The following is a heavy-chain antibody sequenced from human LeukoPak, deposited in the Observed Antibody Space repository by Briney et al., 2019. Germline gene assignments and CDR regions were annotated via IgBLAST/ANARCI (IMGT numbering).Heavy chain of an antibody. CDR1: GFTFDDFG. Sequence: PGGSLRLSCAASGFTFDDFGMSWVRQTPGKGLEWVSGISWNGGSTGYADSVKGRFTISRDNGKNSLYLQMNSLRAEDTALYYCARDLRSGFSENFYYYMDVWGKGTTVTVSS. CDR2: ISWNGGST. J-gene: IGHJ6*03. V-gene: IGHV3-20*04. D-gene: IGHD3-3*01. CDR3: ARDLRSGFSENFYYYMDV.